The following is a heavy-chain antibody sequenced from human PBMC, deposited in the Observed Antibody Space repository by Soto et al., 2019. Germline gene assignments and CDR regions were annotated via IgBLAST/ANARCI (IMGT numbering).Heavy chain of an antibody. CDR3: ARDAPGVAPF. V-gene: IGHV4-31*03. CDR2: INYRGTT. CDR1: GGSIIDGQTY. J-gene: IGHJ4*02. Sequence: QVQLQESGPGLVKPSQTLSLTCTVSGGSIIDGQTYLNWIRQHPERGLEWMGYINYRGTTNYSPALKSRLLISVDTSKNQCSLALTSVTAAETAVYYCARDAPGVAPFWGQGTLVTVSS. D-gene: IGHD2-15*01.